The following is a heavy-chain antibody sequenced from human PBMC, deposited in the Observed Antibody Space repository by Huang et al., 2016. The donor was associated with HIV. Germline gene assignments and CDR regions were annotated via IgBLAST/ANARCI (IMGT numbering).Heavy chain of an antibody. V-gene: IGHV3-7*01. J-gene: IGHJ3*02. D-gene: IGHD2-2*01. CDR1: GFNFKNYW. CDR3: ATNLQIVVVPPDMGYDAFDM. CDR2: IRGDGSEK. Sequence: DEHLVESGGGLVQPGGSVTITCEVSGFNFKNYWWNWVRQAPGKGLEWVANIRGDGSEKKYVDSVKGRFTIFRDNAKNLLYLQMKSLRAEDTAVYYCATNLQIVVVPPDMGYDAFDMWGQGTMVTVSS.